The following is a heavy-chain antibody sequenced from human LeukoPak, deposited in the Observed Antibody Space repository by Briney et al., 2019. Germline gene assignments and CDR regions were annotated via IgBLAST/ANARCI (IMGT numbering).Heavy chain of an antibody. CDR3: ARGSFGTHWYFDL. V-gene: IGHV3-23*01. J-gene: IGHJ2*01. CDR1: GFTFSSYG. D-gene: IGHD3-10*01. Sequence: PGGSLRLSCAASGFTFSSYGMYWVRQAPGKGLEWVSYIADDSTATYYPDSVKGRFTISRDNSKNTLSLLMNSLRAEDTAVYYCARGSFGTHWYFDLWGRGTLVTVSS. CDR2: IADDSTAT.